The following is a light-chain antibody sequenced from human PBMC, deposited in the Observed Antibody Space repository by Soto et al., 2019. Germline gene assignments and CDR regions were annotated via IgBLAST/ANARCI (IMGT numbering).Light chain of an antibody. CDR2: GAS. J-gene: IGKJ1*01. Sequence: EIVLTQSPGTLSLSPGERATLSCRASQSVSSSYLAWYQQNRGQAPRLLIYGASSRATGIPDRFSGSGSGTVFTLAISRLEPEDFAVYYCQQYGSSRWTFGQGTKVEIK. V-gene: IGKV3-20*01. CDR3: QQYGSSRWT. CDR1: QSVSSSY.